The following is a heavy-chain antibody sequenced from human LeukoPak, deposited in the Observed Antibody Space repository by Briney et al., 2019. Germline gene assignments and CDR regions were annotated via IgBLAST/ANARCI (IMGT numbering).Heavy chain of an antibody. J-gene: IGHJ3*02. V-gene: IGHV1-2*06. CDR3: AREYLMMNDAFDI. CDR2: INPNSGGT. CDR1: GYTFTGYY. D-gene: IGHD3-16*01. Sequence: GASVRVSCKASGYTFTGYYMHWVRQAPGQGLEWMGRINPNSGGTNYAQKFQGRVTTTRDTSISTAYMELSRLRSDDTAVYYCAREYLMMNDAFDIWGQGTMVTVSS.